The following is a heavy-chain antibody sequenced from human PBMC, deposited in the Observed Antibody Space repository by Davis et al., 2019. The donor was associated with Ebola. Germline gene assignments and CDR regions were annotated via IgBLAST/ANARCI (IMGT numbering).Heavy chain of an antibody. D-gene: IGHD2-2*02. J-gene: IGHJ6*02. V-gene: IGHV1-58*02. Sequence: SVTVSCQASGFTFTSSAMQWVRQARGQRLEWIGWIVVGSGNTNYAQKFQERVTITRDMSTSTAYMELSSLRSEDTAVYYCAAELVVPAAIRSYYYYGMDVWGQGTTVTVSS. CDR1: GFTFTSSA. CDR2: IVVGSGNT. CDR3: AAELVVPAAIRSYYYYGMDV.